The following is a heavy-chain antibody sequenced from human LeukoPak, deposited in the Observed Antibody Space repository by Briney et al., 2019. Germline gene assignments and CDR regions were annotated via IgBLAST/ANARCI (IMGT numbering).Heavy chain of an antibody. CDR2: ISASGGTT. D-gene: IGHD4-17*01. V-gene: IGHV3-23*01. CDR1: YV. Sequence: YVMAXVRQAPGKGXEWVSTISASGGTTYYADSVQGRFTISRDNSKNTLYLQMNSLRAEDTAVYYCATLYGDYNWYFDLWGRGTLVTVSS. CDR3: ATLYGDYNWYFDL. J-gene: IGHJ2*01.